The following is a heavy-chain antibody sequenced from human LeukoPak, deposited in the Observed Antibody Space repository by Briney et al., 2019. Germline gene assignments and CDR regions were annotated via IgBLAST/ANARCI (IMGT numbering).Heavy chain of an antibody. D-gene: IGHD6-13*01. CDR3: AEDVGAYSSSWLLY. Sequence: GGSLRLSCAASGFTFSSYAMSWVRQAPGKGLEWVSAISGSGGSTYYADSVKGRFTISRDNSKNTLYLQMNSLRAEDTAVYYCAEDVGAYSSSWLLYWGQGTLVTVSS. CDR2: ISGSGGST. CDR1: GFTFSSYA. J-gene: IGHJ4*02. V-gene: IGHV3-23*01.